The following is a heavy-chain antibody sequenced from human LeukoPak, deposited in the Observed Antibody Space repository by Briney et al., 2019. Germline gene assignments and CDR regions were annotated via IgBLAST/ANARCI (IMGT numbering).Heavy chain of an antibody. Sequence: GGSLRLSCAASGFTVSSNYMSWVRQAPGKGLEWVSIIYSGGNTFYADSVKGRFTISRDNSKNTLYLQMNSLRAEDTAVYYCARRSSGSPPYYFGYWGQGTLVTVSS. CDR2: IYSGGNT. V-gene: IGHV3-53*01. CDR1: GFTVSSNY. CDR3: ARRSSGSPPYYFGY. D-gene: IGHD1-26*01. J-gene: IGHJ4*02.